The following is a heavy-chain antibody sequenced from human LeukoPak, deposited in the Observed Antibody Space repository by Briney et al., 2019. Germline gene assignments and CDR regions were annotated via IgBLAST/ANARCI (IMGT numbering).Heavy chain of an antibody. CDR3: ARVIGYSGYETFDY. J-gene: IGHJ4*02. V-gene: IGHV1-69*13. D-gene: IGHD5-12*01. CDR1: GGTFSSYA. Sequence: ASVNVSCKASGGTFSSYAISWVRQAPGQGLEWMGGIIPIFGTANYAQKFQGRVTITADESTSTAYMELSSLRSEDTAVYYCARVIGYSGYETFDYWGQGTLVTVSS. CDR2: IIPIFGTA.